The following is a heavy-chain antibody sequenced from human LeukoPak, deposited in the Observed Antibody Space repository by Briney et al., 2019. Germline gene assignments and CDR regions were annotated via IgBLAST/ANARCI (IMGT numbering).Heavy chain of an antibody. CDR2: IYYSGST. J-gene: IGHJ4*02. Sequence: SETLSLTCTVSGGSISSSSYYWGWIRQPPGKGLEWIGSIYYSGSTYYDPSLKSRVTISVDTSKNQFSLKLSSVTAADTAVYYCARLKKWIQLWLRGYYFDYWGQGTLVTVSS. CDR3: ARLKKWIQLWLRGYYFDY. V-gene: IGHV4-39*07. D-gene: IGHD5-18*01. CDR1: GGSISSSSYY.